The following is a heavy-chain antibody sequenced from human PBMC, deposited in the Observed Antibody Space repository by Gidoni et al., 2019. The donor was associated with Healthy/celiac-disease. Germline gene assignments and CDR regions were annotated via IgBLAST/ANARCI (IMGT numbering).Heavy chain of an antibody. J-gene: IGHJ2*01. CDR1: GCTVSNAW. V-gene: IGHV3-15*07. Sequence: EVQLGESGGGLVKTGGSRRRSCAAAGCTVSNAWMNWVRQAPGKGLEWVGRIKSNSDCGTTDYAAPVQGRFTISRDDSTNTLSLQMNSLTTEDTAVSYCTNVWFGELSFFDLWGRGTLVTVSS. D-gene: IGHD3-10*01. CDR3: TNVWFGELSFFDL. CDR2: IKSNSDCGTT.